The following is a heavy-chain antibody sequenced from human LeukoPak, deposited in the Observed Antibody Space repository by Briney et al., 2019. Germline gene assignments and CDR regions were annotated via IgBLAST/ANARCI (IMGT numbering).Heavy chain of an antibody. CDR3: ARDPGIAAAGMYMDV. CDR1: GFTFSDYY. CDR2: ISSSDNTI. J-gene: IGHJ6*03. D-gene: IGHD6-13*01. Sequence: GGSLRLSCAASGFTFSDYYMSWIRQAPGKGLEWVSSISSSDNTIYYTDSVKGRFTISRDNAKNSLYLQMNSLRAEDTAVYYCARDPGIAAAGMYMDVWGKGTTVTVSS. V-gene: IGHV3-11*04.